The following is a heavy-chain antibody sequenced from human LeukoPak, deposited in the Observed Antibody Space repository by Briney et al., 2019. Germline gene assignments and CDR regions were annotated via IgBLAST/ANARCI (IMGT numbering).Heavy chain of an antibody. D-gene: IGHD3-22*01. Sequence: LSLTCTVSGASISSYFWTWIRQSPGKGLEWVSYISSSGSTIYYADSVKGRFTISRDNAKNSLYLQMNSLRAEDTAVYYCARDPPRLTYYYDSSGTPRAFDIWGQGTMVTVSS. CDR1: GASISSYF. V-gene: IGHV3-48*03. J-gene: IGHJ3*02. CDR3: ARDPPRLTYYYDSSGTPRAFDI. CDR2: ISSSGSTI.